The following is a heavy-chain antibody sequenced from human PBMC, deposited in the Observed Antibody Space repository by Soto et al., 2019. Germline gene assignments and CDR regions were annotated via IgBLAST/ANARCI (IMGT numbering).Heavy chain of an antibody. CDR2: IDPSDSYT. D-gene: IGHD6-19*01. CDR3: ARRSIAVAPFDY. J-gene: IGHJ4*02. V-gene: IGHV5-10-1*03. CDR1: GYSFPSSW. Sequence: EVQLVQSGAEVKKPGESLSISCPGSGYSFPSSWISWVRQMPGKGLEWLGRIDPSDSYTNYSPSFQGHVTISADKSISTAYLQWSSLKASDTAMYYCARRSIAVAPFDYWGQGTLVTVSS.